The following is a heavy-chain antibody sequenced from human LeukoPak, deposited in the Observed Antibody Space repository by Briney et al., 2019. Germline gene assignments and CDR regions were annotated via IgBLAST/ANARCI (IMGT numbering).Heavy chain of an antibody. V-gene: IGHV6-1*01. Sequence: SQTLSLTCAISGDSVSSNSAAWNWIRQSPSRGLEWLGRTYYRTKWYNDYAVSVNSRITINPDTSKNQFYLQLNSVTPEDTVVYYCARSFYDSSGVAFESWGQGTLVTVSS. D-gene: IGHD3-22*01. CDR1: GDSVSSNSAA. CDR3: ARSFYDSSGVAFES. J-gene: IGHJ4*02. CDR2: TYYRTKWYN.